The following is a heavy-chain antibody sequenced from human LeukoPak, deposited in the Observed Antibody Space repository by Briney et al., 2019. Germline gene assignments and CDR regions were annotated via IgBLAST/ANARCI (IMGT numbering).Heavy chain of an antibody. CDR3: ARGSSSYYDSSGYYGAFDY. Sequence: ASVKVSCKASGYTFTGYYMHWVRQAPGQGLEWMGWINPNSGGTNYAQKLQGRVTMTTDTSTSTAYMELRSLRSDDTAVYYCARGSSSYYDSSGYYGAFDYWGQGTLVTVSS. CDR2: INPNSGGT. J-gene: IGHJ4*02. D-gene: IGHD3-22*01. V-gene: IGHV1-2*02. CDR1: GYTFTGYY.